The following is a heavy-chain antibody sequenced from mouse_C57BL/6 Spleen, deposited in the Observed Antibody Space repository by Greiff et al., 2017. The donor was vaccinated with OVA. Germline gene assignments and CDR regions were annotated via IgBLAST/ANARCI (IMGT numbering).Heavy chain of an antibody. V-gene: IGHV2-2*01. J-gene: IGHJ4*01. D-gene: IGHD1-1*01. Sequence: VKVVESGPGLVQPSQSLSITCTVSGFSLTSYGVHWVRQSPGKGLEWLGVIWSGGSTDYNAAFISRLSISKDNSKSQVFFKMNSLQADDTAIYYCARREVVATDAMDYWGQGTSVTVSS. CDR1: GFSLTSYG. CDR3: ARREVVATDAMDY. CDR2: IWSGGST.